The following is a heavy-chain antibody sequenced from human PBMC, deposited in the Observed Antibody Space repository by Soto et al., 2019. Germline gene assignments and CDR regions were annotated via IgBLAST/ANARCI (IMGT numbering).Heavy chain of an antibody. CDR3: ASVKCTNGVCLDY. CDR2: ISWDGGST. CDR1: GFTFDDYT. J-gene: IGHJ4*02. V-gene: IGHV3-43*01. D-gene: IGHD2-8*01. Sequence: GGSLKLSCAASGFTFDDYTMHWVRQAPGKGLEWVSLISWDGGSTYYADSVKGRFTISRDNSKNSLYLQMNSLRTEDTALYYCASVKCTNGVCLDYWGQGTLVTVSS.